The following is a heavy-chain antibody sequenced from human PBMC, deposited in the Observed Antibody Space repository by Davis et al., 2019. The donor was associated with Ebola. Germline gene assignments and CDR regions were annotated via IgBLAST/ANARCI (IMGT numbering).Heavy chain of an antibody. CDR2: ISYDGSNK. CDR3: ARERRIVVVPAAAHYYYYGMDV. Sequence: PGGLLRPPCAALGFTFSSYAMHWVRQAPGKGLEWVAVISYDGSNKYYADSVKGRFTTSRDNSKNTLYLQMNSLRAEDTAVYYCARERRIVVVPAAAHYYYYGMDVWGQGTTVTVSS. CDR1: GFTFSSYA. J-gene: IGHJ6*02. D-gene: IGHD2-2*01. V-gene: IGHV3-30-3*01.